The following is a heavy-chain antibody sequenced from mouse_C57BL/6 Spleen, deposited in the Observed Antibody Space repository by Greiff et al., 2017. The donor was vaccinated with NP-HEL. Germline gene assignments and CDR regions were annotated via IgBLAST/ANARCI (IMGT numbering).Heavy chain of an antibody. CDR1: GFTFSSYA. V-gene: IGHV5-4*03. Sequence: EVNVVESGGGLVKPGGSLKLSCAASGFTFSSYAMSWVRQTPEKRLEWVATISDGGSYTYYPDNVKGRFTISRDNAKNNLYLQMSHLKSEDTAMYYCARGQLGRNYFDYWGQGTTLTVSS. CDR2: ISDGGSYT. J-gene: IGHJ2*01. D-gene: IGHD4-1*02. CDR3: ARGQLGRNYFDY.